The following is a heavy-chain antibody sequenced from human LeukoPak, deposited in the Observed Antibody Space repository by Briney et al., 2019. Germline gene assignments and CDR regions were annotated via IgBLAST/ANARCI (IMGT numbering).Heavy chain of an antibody. Sequence: RGESLKISCKGSGYSFTSYWIGWVRQMPGKGLEWMGIIYPGDSDTRYSPSFQGQVTISADKSISTAYLQWSSLKASDTAMYYCARTYYYDSSGYYCGYFDYWGQGTLVTVSS. CDR1: GYSFTSYW. J-gene: IGHJ4*02. D-gene: IGHD3-22*01. CDR2: IYPGDSDT. CDR3: ARTYYYDSSGYYCGYFDY. V-gene: IGHV5-51*01.